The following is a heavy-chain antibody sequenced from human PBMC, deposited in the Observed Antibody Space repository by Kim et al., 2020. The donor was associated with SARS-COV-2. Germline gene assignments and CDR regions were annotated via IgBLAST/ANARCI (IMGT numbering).Heavy chain of an antibody. D-gene: IGHD6-6*01. Sequence: SYAKKFQGRVTMTRDTSTSTAYMELGSLRSEDTAVYYCARDSSSSSYFDYWGQGTLVTVSS. CDR3: ARDSSSSSYFDY. V-gene: IGHV1-46*01. J-gene: IGHJ4*02.